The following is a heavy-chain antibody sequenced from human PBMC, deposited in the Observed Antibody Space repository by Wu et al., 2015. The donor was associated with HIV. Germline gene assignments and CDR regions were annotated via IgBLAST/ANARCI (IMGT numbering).Heavy chain of an antibody. CDR3: ARENYYDSSGSPY. CDR2: ISAYNGNT. V-gene: IGHV1-18*01. J-gene: IGHJ4*02. D-gene: IGHD3-22*01. Sequence: QVQLVQSGAEVKKPGASVKVSCKASGYTFTSYGISWVRQAPGQGLEWMGWISAYNGNTNYAQKFQGRVTITTDESTSTAYMELSSLRSEDTAVYYCARENYYDSSGSPYWGQGTLVTVSS. CDR1: GYTFTSYG.